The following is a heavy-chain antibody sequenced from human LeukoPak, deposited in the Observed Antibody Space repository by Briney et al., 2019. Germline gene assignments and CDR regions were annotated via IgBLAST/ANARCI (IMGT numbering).Heavy chain of an antibody. CDR1: GFTFSSYA. Sequence: GGSLRLSCAASGFTFSSYAMSWVRQAPGKGLEWVSAISGSGGSTYYADSAKGRFTIPRDNSKNTLYLQMNSLRAGDTAVYYCVTRYSGSYSIIDYWGQGTLVTVSS. CDR3: VTRYSGSYSIIDY. J-gene: IGHJ4*02. D-gene: IGHD1-26*01. V-gene: IGHV3-23*01. CDR2: ISGSGGST.